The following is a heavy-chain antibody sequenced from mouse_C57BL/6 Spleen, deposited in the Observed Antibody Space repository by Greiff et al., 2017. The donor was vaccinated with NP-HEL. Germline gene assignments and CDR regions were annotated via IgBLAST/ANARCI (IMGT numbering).Heavy chain of an antibody. CDR3: TREGTTVVAYYAMDY. Sequence: EVQRVESGEGLVKPGGSLKLSCAASGFTFSSYAMSWVRQTPEKRLEWVAYISSGGDYIYYADTVKGRFTISRDNARNTLYLQMSSLKSEDTAMYYCTREGTTVVAYYAMDYWGQGTSVTVSS. D-gene: IGHD1-1*01. J-gene: IGHJ4*01. CDR1: GFTFSSYA. CDR2: ISSGGDYI. V-gene: IGHV5-9-1*02.